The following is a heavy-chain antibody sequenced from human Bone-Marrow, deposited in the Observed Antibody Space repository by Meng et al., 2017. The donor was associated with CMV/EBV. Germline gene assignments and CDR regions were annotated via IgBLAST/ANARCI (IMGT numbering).Heavy chain of an antibody. V-gene: IGHV1-18*01. CDR1: GYTFTSYG. CDR3: ARFRPGYCSSTSCYAGDYYYYYGMDV. CDR2: ISGYNGNT. J-gene: IGHJ6*02. D-gene: IGHD2-2*01. Sequence: ASVKVSCKASGYTFTSYGISWVRQAPGQGLEWMGWISGYNGNTNYAQKLQGRVTMTTDTSTSTAYMELRSLKSDDTAVYYCARFRPGYCSSTSCYAGDYYYYYGMDVWGQGTTVTVSS.